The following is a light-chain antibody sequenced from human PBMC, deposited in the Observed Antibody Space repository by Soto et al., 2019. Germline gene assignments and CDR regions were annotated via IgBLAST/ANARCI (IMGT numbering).Light chain of an antibody. CDR3: QQYNIWPPT. Sequence: EIVMTQSPATLSVSPGERATLSCRASQSVSSNLAWYQQKPGQAPRLLIFDTSTRATGIPARFSGSGSGKEFTLTISSLQSEDIAVYYCQQYNIWPPTFGQGTKVEIK. V-gene: IGKV3-15*01. CDR2: DTS. CDR1: QSVSSN. J-gene: IGKJ1*01.